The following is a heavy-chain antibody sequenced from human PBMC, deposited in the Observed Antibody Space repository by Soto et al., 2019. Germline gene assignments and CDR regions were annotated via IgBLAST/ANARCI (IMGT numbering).Heavy chain of an antibody. CDR1: GASISSINC. CDR3: ATQNPGKHHFDY. V-gene: IGHV4-4*02. J-gene: IGHJ4*02. D-gene: IGHD3-10*01. CDR2: IYQRGNT. Sequence: SETLSLTCVISGASISSINCWSWARQPPGKGLEWIGEIYQRGNTNYNPYLKSRVIFSIDKSKNQFSLSLSSVTAADTAIYYCATQNPGKHHFDYRGQGHQVTVS.